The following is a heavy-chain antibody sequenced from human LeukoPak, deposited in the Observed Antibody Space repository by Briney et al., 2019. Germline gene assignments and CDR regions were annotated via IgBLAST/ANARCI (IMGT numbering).Heavy chain of an antibody. CDR3: ARDGKSGSYPTLLLGYYFDY. CDR1: GFTFSSYA. Sequence: GGSLRLSCAASGFTFSSYAMSWVRQAPGKGLEWVSAISGSGGSTYYADSVKGRFTISRDNSKNTLYLQMNSLRAEDTAVYYCARDGKSGSYPTLLLGYYFDYWGQGTLVTVSS. CDR2: ISGSGGST. D-gene: IGHD1-26*01. J-gene: IGHJ4*02. V-gene: IGHV3-23*01.